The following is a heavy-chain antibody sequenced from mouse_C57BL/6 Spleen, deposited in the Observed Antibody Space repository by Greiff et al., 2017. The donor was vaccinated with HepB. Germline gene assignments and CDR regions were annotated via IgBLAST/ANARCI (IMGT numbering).Heavy chain of an antibody. D-gene: IGHD3-2*02. CDR1: GYTLTSYW. CDR3: AREESSSGPFAY. Sequence: QVQLQQPGAELVKPGASVKLSCKASGYTLTSYWMHWVKQRPGQGLEWIGMIHPNSGSTNYNEKFKGKATLTADKSSSTAYMELRSLTSEDSAVYFCAREESSSGPFAYWGQGTLVTVSA. J-gene: IGHJ3*01. V-gene: IGHV1-64*01. CDR2: IHPNSGST.